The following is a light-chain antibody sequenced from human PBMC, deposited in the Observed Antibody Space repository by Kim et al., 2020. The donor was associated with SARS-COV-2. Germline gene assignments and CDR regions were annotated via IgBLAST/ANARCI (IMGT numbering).Light chain of an antibody. Sequence: DIVMTQSPDSLAVSLGERATINCKSSQSVLYSFDNYNYLAWYQQKPGQPPKLLIYWASTRESGVPDRFSGSGSGTDFTLTISSLQAEDVAVYYCQQYYIPPHTFGEGTKLEI. V-gene: IGKV4-1*01. CDR3: QQYYIPPHT. CDR2: WAS. CDR1: QSVLYSFDNYNY. J-gene: IGKJ2*01.